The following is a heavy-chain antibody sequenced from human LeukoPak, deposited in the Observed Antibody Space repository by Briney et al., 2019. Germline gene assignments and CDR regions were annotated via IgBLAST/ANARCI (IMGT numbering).Heavy chain of an antibody. V-gene: IGHV4-39*01. Sequence: SETLSLTCTVSDGSVTNSNYYWGWIRQPPGKGLEWIGSIYYIRSTYYNPSLKSRVTISVDTSKNQFSLRLSSVTAADTAVYYCARSVYYDSSGHYYRYFDYWGQGTLVTVSS. J-gene: IGHJ4*02. CDR2: IYYIRST. D-gene: IGHD3-22*01. CDR1: DGSVTNSNYY. CDR3: ARSVYYDSSGHYYRYFDY.